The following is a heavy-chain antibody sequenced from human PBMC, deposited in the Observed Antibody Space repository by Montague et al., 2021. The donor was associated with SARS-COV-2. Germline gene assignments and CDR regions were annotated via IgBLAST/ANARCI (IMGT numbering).Heavy chain of an antibody. CDR2: LYCSGSS. CDR3: ASVRQCLVPFDY. Sequence: SETLSLTCTVSGGSISSSSYYWGWLCQPPGQGLEWIGSLYCSGSSYYTPSLKSRVTISVDTSQNQVSLKLNSVTAADTAVYYCASVRQCLVPFDYWGQGTLVTVSS. J-gene: IGHJ4*02. V-gene: IGHV4-39*01. CDR1: GGSISSSSYY. D-gene: IGHD6-19*01.